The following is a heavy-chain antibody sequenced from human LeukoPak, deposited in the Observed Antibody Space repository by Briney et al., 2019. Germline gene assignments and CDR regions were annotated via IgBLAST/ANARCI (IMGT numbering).Heavy chain of an antibody. CDR1: GYTFTGYY. V-gene: IGHV1-2*02. J-gene: IGHJ3*02. CDR3: ARHGRFYDAFDI. D-gene: IGHD3-3*01. Sequence: EASVKVSCKASGYTFTGYYMHWVRQAPGQGLEWMGWINPNSGGTNYAQTFQGRVTMTRDTSISTAYMELSRLRSDDTAVYYCARHGRFYDAFDIWGQGTMVTVSS. CDR2: INPNSGGT.